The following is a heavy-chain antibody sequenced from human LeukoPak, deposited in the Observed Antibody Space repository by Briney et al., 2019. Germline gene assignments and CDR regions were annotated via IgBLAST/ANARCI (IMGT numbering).Heavy chain of an antibody. CDR1: GFTFSSYW. J-gene: IGHJ4*02. V-gene: IGHV3-7*01. D-gene: IGHD3-3*01. CDR3: AREYYDFWSGYHIYFDY. CDR2: IKQDGSEK. Sequence: GGSLRLSCAASGFTFSSYWMSWVRQAPGKGLEWVANIKQDGSEKYYVDSVKGRFTISRDNAKNSLYLQMNSLRAEDTAVYYCAREYYDFWSGYHIYFDYWGQGTLVTVSS.